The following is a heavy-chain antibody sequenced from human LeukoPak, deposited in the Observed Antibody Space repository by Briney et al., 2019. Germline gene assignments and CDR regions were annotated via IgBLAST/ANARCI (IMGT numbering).Heavy chain of an antibody. CDR3: ARDGRGHWDTRIWYLGNWFDP. CDR1: GYNFTTYG. CDR2: ISTYSGNT. J-gene: IGHJ5*02. V-gene: IGHV1-18*01. Sequence: GASVKVSCKASGYNFTTYGISWVRQAPGQGPQCMGWISTYSGNTHYAQELQGRVTLTTDTSTSTAYMDLRSLRSDDTAVYYCARDGRGHWDTRIWYLGNWFDPWGQGTLVTVSS. D-gene: IGHD6-13*01.